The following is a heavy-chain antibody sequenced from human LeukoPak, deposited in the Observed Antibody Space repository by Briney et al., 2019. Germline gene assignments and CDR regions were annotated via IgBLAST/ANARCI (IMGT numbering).Heavy chain of an antibody. CDR3: ARDLHYYDSSGYYS. CDR1: GFTFSSYS. CDR2: ISSSSSYI. J-gene: IGHJ4*02. V-gene: IGHV3-21*01. Sequence: SGGSLRLSCAASGFTFSSYSMNWVRQAPGKGLEWVSSISSSSSYIYYADSVKGRFTISRDNAKNSLYLQMNSLRAEDTAVYYCARDLHYYDSSGYYSWGQGTLVTVSS. D-gene: IGHD3-22*01.